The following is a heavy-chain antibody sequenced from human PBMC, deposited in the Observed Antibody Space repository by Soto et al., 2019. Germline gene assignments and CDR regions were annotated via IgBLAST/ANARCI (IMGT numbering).Heavy chain of an antibody. J-gene: IGHJ4*02. Sequence: PSETLSLTCTVSGGSINSYYWSWIRQPPGKGLEWIGYIYYSGSTNYNPSLKSRVNISVDTSKNQFSLKLRSVTAADTAVYYCARHGGVDYSSSSYFDYWGQGTLVTVSS. V-gene: IGHV4-59*08. CDR1: GGSINSYY. CDR3: ARHGGVDYSSSSYFDY. D-gene: IGHD6-6*01. CDR2: IYYSGST.